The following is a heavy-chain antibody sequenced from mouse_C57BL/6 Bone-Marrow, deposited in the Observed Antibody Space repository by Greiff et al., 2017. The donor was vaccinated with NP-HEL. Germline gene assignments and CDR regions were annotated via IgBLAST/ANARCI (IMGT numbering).Heavy chain of an antibody. J-gene: IGHJ2*01. CDR2: ITYSGDT. Sequence: VKLMESGPGLVKPSQSLFLTCSITGFPFTSGYYWIWIRQSPGKPLEWMGYITYSGDTFYNPSLQSPLSFTRETSTNQFFLQFNSVTTEDTAMYYCAGDSSGYGDFDYWGQGTPLTVSA. V-gene: IGHV12-3*01. CDR3: AGDSSGYGDFDY. D-gene: IGHD3-2*02. CDR1: GFPFTSGYY.